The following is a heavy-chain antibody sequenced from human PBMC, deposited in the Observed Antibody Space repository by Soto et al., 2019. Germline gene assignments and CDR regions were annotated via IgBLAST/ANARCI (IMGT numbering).Heavy chain of an antibody. CDR2: IIPIFGTA. D-gene: IGHD1-1*01. V-gene: IGHV1-69*12. CDR1: GGTFSSYA. Sequence: QVQLVQSGAEVKKPGSSVKVSCKASGGTFSSYAISWVRQAPGKGLEWMGGIIPIFGTANYAQKFQGRVTIPADESTSTAYMELSSLRSEDTAVYYCAREVKLASWFDPWGQGTLVTVSS. J-gene: IGHJ5*02. CDR3: AREVKLASWFDP.